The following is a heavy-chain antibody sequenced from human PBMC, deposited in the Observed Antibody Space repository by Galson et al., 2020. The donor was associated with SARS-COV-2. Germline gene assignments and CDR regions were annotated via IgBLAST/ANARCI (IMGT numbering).Heavy chain of an antibody. CDR1: GGSFSGYY. CDR2: INHSGST. CDR3: ARGQGLRFLEWLSPYYYYYGMDV. D-gene: IGHD3-3*01. Sequence: SETLSLTCAVYGGSFSGYYWSWIRQPPGKGLEWIGEINHSGSTNYNPSLKSRVNISVDTSKNQFSLKLSSVTAADTAVYYCARGQGLRFLEWLSPYYYYYGMDVWGQGTTVTVSS. J-gene: IGHJ6*02. V-gene: IGHV4-34*01.